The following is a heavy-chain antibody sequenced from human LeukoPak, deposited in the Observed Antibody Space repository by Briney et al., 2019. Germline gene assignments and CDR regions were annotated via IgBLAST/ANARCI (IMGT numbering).Heavy chain of an antibody. Sequence: GGSLRLSCAASGFTFSSYAMSWVRQAPGKWLEWVSAISGSGGSTYYADSVKGRFTISRDNSKNTLYLQMNSLRAGDTAVYYCAKDTPYYYGSGSYLDYWGQGTLVTVSS. D-gene: IGHD3-10*01. CDR3: AKDTPYYYGSGSYLDY. V-gene: IGHV3-23*01. CDR2: ISGSGGST. CDR1: GFTFSSYA. J-gene: IGHJ4*02.